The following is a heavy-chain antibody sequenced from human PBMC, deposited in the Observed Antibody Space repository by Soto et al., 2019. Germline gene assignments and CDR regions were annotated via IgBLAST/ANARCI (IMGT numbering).Heavy chain of an antibody. Sequence: GGSLRLSCAASGFTFSNYWMSWVRQAPGKGLEWVANIRHDGAAKYYVDSVKGRFTISRDNAESSLYLQMNSLRAEDMAVYYCARDLSVSWGLPYYFEYWGQGALVTVSS. V-gene: IGHV3-7*01. D-gene: IGHD2-21*02. CDR1: GFTFSNYW. CDR2: IRHDGAAK. J-gene: IGHJ4*02. CDR3: ARDLSVSWGLPYYFEY.